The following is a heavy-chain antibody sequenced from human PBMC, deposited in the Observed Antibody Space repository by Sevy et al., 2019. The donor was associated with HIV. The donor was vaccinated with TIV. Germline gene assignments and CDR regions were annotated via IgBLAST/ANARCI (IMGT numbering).Heavy chain of an antibody. J-gene: IGHJ4*02. Sequence: ASVKVSCKASGYTFTGYYMHWVRQAPGQGLEWMGWINPNSGGTNYAQKFQGRVTMTRDTSISTAYMGLGRLGSDDTAVYYCARERGDGYNVHDYWGQGTLVTVSS. D-gene: IGHD5-12*01. CDR1: GYTFTGYY. CDR2: INPNSGGT. CDR3: ARERGDGYNVHDY. V-gene: IGHV1-2*02.